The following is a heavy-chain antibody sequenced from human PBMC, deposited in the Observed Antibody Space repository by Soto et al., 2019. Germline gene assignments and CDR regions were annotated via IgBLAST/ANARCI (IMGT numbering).Heavy chain of an antibody. Sequence: GGSLRLSCAASVFTFSSYAMSWVRQAPGKGLEWVSAITGSGSDTYYTDSVKGRFTISRDNSKNTLYLQMNSLRAEDTAVYYCAKLGSSSWSPHYYFDYWGQGTLVTVS. CDR2: ITGSGSDT. J-gene: IGHJ4*02. CDR3: AKLGSSSWSPHYYFDY. D-gene: IGHD2-2*01. CDR1: VFTFSSYA. V-gene: IGHV3-23*01.